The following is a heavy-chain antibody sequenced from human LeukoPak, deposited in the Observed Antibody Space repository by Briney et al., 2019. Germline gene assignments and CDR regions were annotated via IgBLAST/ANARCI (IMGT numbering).Heavy chain of an antibody. J-gene: IGHJ4*02. V-gene: IGHV3-9*01. D-gene: IGHD3-10*01. CDR2: ISWNSGNI. CDR1: GFTFDDYA. Sequence: GGSLRLSCAASGFTFDDYAMHWVRQAPGKGLEWVSSISWNSGNIGYADSVKGRFTISRDSTKNSLYLQMNSLRVEDTAVYYCARGYEGSFDYWGQGTLVTVSS. CDR3: ARGYEGSFDY.